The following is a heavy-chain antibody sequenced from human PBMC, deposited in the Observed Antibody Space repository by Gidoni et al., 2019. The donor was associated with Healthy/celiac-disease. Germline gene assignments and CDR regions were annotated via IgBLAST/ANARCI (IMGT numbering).Heavy chain of an antibody. CDR2: ISGSGGST. CDR3: AKVHALRELITIFGVVWAGYGMDV. CDR1: GFTFSSYA. V-gene: IGHV3-23*01. J-gene: IGHJ6*02. D-gene: IGHD3-3*01. Sequence: EVQLLESGGGLVQPGGSLRLSCAASGFTFSSYAISWVRQSPGKGLEWVSAISGSGGSTYYADSVKGRFTISRDNSKNTLYLQMNSLRAEDTAVYYCAKVHALRELITIFGVVWAGYGMDVWGQGTTVTVSS.